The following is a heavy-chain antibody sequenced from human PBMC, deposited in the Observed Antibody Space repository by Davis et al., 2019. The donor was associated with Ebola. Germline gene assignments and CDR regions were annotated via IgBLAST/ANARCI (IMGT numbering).Heavy chain of an antibody. V-gene: IGHV5-51*01. CDR1: GYIFSNFW. CDR3: ARRRGFSSGWYVDY. J-gene: IGHJ4*02. Sequence: GGSLRLSCKGSGYIFSNFWIGWVRQVPGKGLEWMGIIYAGDSDTRYSPSFEGQVTISVDESSSTAYLQWSSLKASDSAMYYCARRRGFSSGWYVDYWGQGTLVTVSS. D-gene: IGHD6-19*01. CDR2: IYAGDSDT.